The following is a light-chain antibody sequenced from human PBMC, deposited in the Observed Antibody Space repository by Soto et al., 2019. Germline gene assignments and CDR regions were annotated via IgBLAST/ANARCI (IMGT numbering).Light chain of an antibody. J-gene: IGLJ3*02. Sequence: QTVVTQEPSFSVSPGGTVTLTCGLRSGSVSTNHYASWYQQTPGQSPRTLIYHTNTRPTGVPDRFSGSILGNKAALTITGAQADDESHYYCVLYMGSGISVFGGGNKLTVL. V-gene: IGLV8-61*01. CDR2: HTN. CDR1: SGSVSTNHY. CDR3: VLYMGSGISV.